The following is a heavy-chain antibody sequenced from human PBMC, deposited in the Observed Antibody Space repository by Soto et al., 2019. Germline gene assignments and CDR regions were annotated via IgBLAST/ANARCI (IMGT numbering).Heavy chain of an antibody. CDR1: GFTFSSYS. CDR3: AREQQWLSWFDP. V-gene: IGHV3-21*01. Sequence: LRLSCAASGFTFSSYSMNWVRQAPGKGLEWVSSISSSSSYIYYADSVKGRFTISRDNAKNSLYLQMNSLRAEDTAVYYCAREQQWLSWFDPWGQGTLVTVSS. CDR2: ISSSSSYI. J-gene: IGHJ5*02. D-gene: IGHD6-19*01.